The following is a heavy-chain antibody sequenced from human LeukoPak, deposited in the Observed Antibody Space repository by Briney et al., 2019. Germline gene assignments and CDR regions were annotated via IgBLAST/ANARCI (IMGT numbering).Heavy chain of an antibody. J-gene: IGHJ4*02. CDR1: GGSITSGGYY. CDR3: ARGDYYGSGSRYFDY. D-gene: IGHD3-10*01. Sequence: SETLSLTCTVSGGSITSGGYYWNWIRQPPGKGLEWIGYFYHSGINYYNPSLRSRVTISVDTSKNQFSVKLSSVTAADTAVYYCARGDYYGSGSRYFDYWGQRTLVTVSS. V-gene: IGHV4-30-2*01. CDR2: FYHSGIN.